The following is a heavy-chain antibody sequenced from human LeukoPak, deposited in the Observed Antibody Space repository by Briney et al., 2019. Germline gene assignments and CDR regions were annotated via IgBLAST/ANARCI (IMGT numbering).Heavy chain of an antibody. Sequence: ASVKVSCKASGYTFTSYDINWVRQATGQGPEWMGWMNPNSGNTGYAQKFQGRVTMTRNTSISTAYMELSSLRSEDTAVYHCARGGYCSGGSCYLDYWGQGTLVTVSS. D-gene: IGHD2-15*01. V-gene: IGHV1-8*01. CDR1: GYTFTSYD. CDR2: MNPNSGNT. CDR3: ARGGYCSGGSCYLDY. J-gene: IGHJ4*02.